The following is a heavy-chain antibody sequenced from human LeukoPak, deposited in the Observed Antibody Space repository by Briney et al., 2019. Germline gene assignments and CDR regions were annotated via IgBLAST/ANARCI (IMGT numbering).Heavy chain of an antibody. J-gene: IGHJ3*02. CDR1: GYSFTSYW. V-gene: IGHV5-51*01. CDR2: IYPGDSDT. Sequence: GESLKISCKGSGYSFTSYWIGWVRQMPGKGLEWMGIIYPGDSDTRYGPSSQGQVTISADKSISTAYLQWSSLKASDTAMYYCARLIAVAGKDAFDIWGQGTMVTVSS. D-gene: IGHD6-19*01. CDR3: ARLIAVAGKDAFDI.